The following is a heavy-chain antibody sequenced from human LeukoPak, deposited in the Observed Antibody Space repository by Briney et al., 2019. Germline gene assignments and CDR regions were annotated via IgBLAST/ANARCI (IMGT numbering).Heavy chain of an antibody. CDR1: GYIFTAYA. CDR3: ARDPSSVTLYFFDY. CDR2: IDANNGDT. Sequence: ASVKVSCKTSGYIFTAYAVAWLRQAPGQGLEWMGWIDANNGDTKSAQKFQGRVTMSRDTSISTAYMDLSSLSPDDAAVYYCARDPSSVTLYFFDYWGQGTLVTVSS. D-gene: IGHD4-11*01. J-gene: IGHJ4*02. V-gene: IGHV1-2*02.